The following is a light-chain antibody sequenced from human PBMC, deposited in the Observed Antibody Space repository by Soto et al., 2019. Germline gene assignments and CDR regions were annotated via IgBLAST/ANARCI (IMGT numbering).Light chain of an antibody. CDR2: EVS. Sequence: QSALTQPASVSGSPGQSITISCSGSSGDVGNYDLVSWYQQIPGKAPKLMIFEVSRRPSRVSDRFSGSKSGNTASLTISGLQAEDEGDFYRCSYAGNGAWVFGGGTKLTVL. CDR1: SGDVGNYDL. J-gene: IGLJ3*02. CDR3: CSYAGNGAWV. V-gene: IGLV2-23*02.